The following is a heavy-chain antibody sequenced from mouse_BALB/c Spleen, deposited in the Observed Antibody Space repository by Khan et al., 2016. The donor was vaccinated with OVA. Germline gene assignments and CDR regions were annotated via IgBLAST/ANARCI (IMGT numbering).Heavy chain of an antibody. CDR2: IDPFNGGT. J-gene: IGHJ4*01. Sequence: VQLKESGPELMKPGTSMKISCTASGYSFTNYYIHWVKQSHGKSLEWIGYIDPFNGGTGYNQRFKGKATLTLDKSSSTAYMHLSSLTSEDSAVYYCARGGLGLRAYAMDYWGQGTPVTVSS. CDR3: ARGGLGLRAYAMDY. V-gene: IGHV1S135*01. D-gene: IGHD3-1*01. CDR1: GYSFTNYY.